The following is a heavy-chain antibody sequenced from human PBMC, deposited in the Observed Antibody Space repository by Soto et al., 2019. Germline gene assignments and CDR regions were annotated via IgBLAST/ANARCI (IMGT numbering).Heavy chain of an antibody. Sequence: QVQLVQSGAEVKKPGASVKVSCKASGYTFTSYDINWVRQATGQGLEWMGWMNPNSGNTGYAQKFQGRVTMTRNTSIITAYMELGSLRSEDTAVYYCAGAPSRITMVRGVNYYLDYWGQGTLVTVSS. CDR2: MNPNSGNT. V-gene: IGHV1-8*01. CDR1: GYTFTSYD. J-gene: IGHJ4*02. CDR3: AGAPSRITMVRGVNYYLDY. D-gene: IGHD3-10*01.